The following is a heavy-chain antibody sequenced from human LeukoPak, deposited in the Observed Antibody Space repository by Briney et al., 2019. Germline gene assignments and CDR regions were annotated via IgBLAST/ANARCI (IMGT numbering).Heavy chain of an antibody. Sequence: GGSLRLSCTASGLILSSYAMSWVRQAPGQGLEWVAGISSSGGSTYYPKSVKGRFNISRDKSKNTVFLQLNSLSAEDTAVYFCAKHPPMGQDYFDSWGQGTLVAVSS. CDR1: GLILSSYA. J-gene: IGHJ4*02. CDR2: ISSSGGST. V-gene: IGHV3-23*01. CDR3: AKHPPMGQDYFDS. D-gene: IGHD3-10*01.